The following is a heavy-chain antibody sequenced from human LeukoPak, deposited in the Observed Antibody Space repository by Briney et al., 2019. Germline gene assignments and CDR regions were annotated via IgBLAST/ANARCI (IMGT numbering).Heavy chain of an antibody. V-gene: IGHV4-30-2*01. CDR2: IYHSGST. Sequence: SQTLSLTCTVSGGSISSGGYYWSWIRQPPGKGLEWIGYIYHSGSTYYNPSLKSRVTISVDRSKNQFSLKLSSVTAADTAVYYCARSGIVVATRWFDPWGQGTLVTVSS. J-gene: IGHJ5*02. CDR3: ARSGIVVATRWFDP. D-gene: IGHD3-22*01. CDR1: GGSISSGGYY.